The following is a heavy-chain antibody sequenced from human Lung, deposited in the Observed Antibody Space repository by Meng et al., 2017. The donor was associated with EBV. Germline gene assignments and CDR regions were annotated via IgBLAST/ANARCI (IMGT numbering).Heavy chain of an antibody. Sequence: QGQRQTSGPGLVKPSETLSLPCAISGDSVSSNSAAWNWIRQSPSRGLEWLGRTYYRSKWYNDYAVSVKSRITINPDTSKNQFSLQLNSVTPEDTAVYYCASSRPLAGNWNYHYWGQGTLVTVSS. CDR3: ASSRPLAGNWNYHY. J-gene: IGHJ4*02. CDR1: GDSVSSNSAA. D-gene: IGHD1-7*01. CDR2: TYYRSKWYN. V-gene: IGHV6-1*01.